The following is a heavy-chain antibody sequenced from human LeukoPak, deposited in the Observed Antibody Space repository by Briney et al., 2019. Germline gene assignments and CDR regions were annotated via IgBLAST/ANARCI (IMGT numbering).Heavy chain of an antibody. J-gene: IGHJ6*02. CDR3: ARTGGYYFGYYYYGMDV. D-gene: IGHD3-3*01. CDR2: RNPNSGNT. V-gene: IGHV1-8*01. CDR1: GYTFTSYD. Sequence: ASVKVSCKASGYTFTSYDINWVRQATGQGLEWMGWRNPNSGNTGYAQKFQGRVTMTRNTSISTAYMELSSLRSEDTAVYYCARTGGYYFGYYYYGMDVWGQGTTVTVSS.